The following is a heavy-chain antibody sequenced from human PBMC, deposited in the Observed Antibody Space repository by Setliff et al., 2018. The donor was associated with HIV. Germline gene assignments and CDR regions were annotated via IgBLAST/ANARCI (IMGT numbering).Heavy chain of an antibody. V-gene: IGHV3-23*01. J-gene: IGHJ4*02. CDR1: GFTFSSYA. D-gene: IGHD2-15*01. Sequence: GGSLRLSCAASGFTFSSYAMSWVRQAPGKGLEWVSAVSGSGGSTYYADSVKGRFTISRDNSNNTLYLQMNSLGAEDTAVYYCAKDRGLVVVAAIFDYWGQGTLVTVSS. CDR3: AKDRGLVVVAAIFDY. CDR2: VSGSGGST.